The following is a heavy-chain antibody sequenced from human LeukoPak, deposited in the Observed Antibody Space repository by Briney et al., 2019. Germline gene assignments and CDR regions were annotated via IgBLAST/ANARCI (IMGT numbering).Heavy chain of an antibody. CDR1: GFNFSNSG. CDR3: VKDGEWTFDV. Sequence: PGGSLRLSCAASGFNFSNSGMHWVRQAPGKGLEWVAFIGQDGTTKYYVDSVKGRFTIPGDNPKKMAYLQMNNLRAEDTAIYYCVKDGEWTFDVWGQGTMVTVS. V-gene: IGHV3-30*02. J-gene: IGHJ3*01. CDR2: IGQDGTTK. D-gene: IGHD3-3*01.